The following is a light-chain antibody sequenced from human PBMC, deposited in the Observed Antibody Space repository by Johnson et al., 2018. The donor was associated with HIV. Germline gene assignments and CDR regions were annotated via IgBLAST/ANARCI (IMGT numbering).Light chain of an antibody. CDR3: ATWNSSLRAFYV. Sequence: QSVLTQPPSVSAAPGQKVTISCSGSSSNIGNNYVSWYQQLPGTAPKLLIYDNNKRPSGIPDRFSGSRSGTSATLAIPGPQTGAEADYYCATWNSSLRAFYVFGTGTKVTVV. CDR1: SSNIGNNY. V-gene: IGLV1-51*01. J-gene: IGLJ1*01. CDR2: DNN.